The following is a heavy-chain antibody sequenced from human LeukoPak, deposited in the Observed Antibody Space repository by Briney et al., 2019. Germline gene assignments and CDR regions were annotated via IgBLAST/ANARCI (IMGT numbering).Heavy chain of an antibody. CDR2: IKSKTDGGTT. D-gene: IGHD6-6*01. CDR3: TAGIAARPYYYYYYMDV. J-gene: IGHJ6*03. Sequence: GGSLRLPCAASGFTFSNAWMSWVRQAPGKGLEWVGRIKSKTDGGTTDYAAPVKGRFTISRDDSKNTLYLQMNSLKTEDTAVYYCTAGIAARPYYYYYYMDVWGKGTTVTVSS. CDR1: GFTFSNAW. V-gene: IGHV3-15*01.